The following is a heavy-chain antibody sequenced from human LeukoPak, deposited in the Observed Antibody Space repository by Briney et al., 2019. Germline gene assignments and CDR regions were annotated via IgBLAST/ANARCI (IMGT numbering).Heavy chain of an antibody. D-gene: IGHD3-10*01. V-gene: IGHV4-4*07. CDR1: GGSISRYY. J-gene: IGHJ6*02. Sequence: SETLSLTCTVSGGSISRYYWICIPQLAGKGLEWIGRIYPSGSSNYNPSLKSRVTMSVDTSKNQFSLKLSSVTAADTVVYYCAREEVYGPPWGMDVWGPGTTVTVSS. CDR2: IYPSGSS. CDR3: AREEVYGPPWGMDV.